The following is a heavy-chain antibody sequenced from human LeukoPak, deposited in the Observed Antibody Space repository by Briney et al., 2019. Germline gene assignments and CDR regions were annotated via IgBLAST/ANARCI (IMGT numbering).Heavy chain of an antibody. D-gene: IGHD6-13*01. V-gene: IGHV3-21*01. CDR2: ISSSSSYI. CDR1: GFTFSSYS. Sequence: PGGSLRLSCAASGFTFSSYSMNWVRQAPGKGLEWVSSISSSSSYIYYADSVKGRFTISRDNAKNSLYLQMNSLRAEDTAVYYCAREGRSSWSTYYFDYWGQGTLVTVSS. CDR3: AREGRSSWSTYYFDY. J-gene: IGHJ4*02.